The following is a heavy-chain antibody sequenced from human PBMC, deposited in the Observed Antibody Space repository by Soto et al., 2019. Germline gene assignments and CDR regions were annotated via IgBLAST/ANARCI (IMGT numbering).Heavy chain of an antibody. V-gene: IGHV3-15*01. D-gene: IGHD6-19*01. CDR2: IKSKTDGGTT. CDR1: GFTFSNAW. CDR3: ARDTEAVAGTLGFDY. J-gene: IGHJ4*02. Sequence: GSLRLSCAASGFTFSNAWMSWVRQAPGKGLEWVGRIKSKTDGGTTDYAAPVKGRFTISRDNSKNTLYLQMNSLRAEDTAVYYCARDTEAVAGTLGFDYWGQGTLVTVSS.